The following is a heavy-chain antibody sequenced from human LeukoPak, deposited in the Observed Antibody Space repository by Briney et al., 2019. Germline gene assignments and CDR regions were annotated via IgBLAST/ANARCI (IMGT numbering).Heavy chain of an antibody. CDR3: ARGGLRYFDWLSV. Sequence: SETLSLTCAVYGGSFSGYYWSWIRQPPGKGLEWIGEINHSGSTNYNPSLKSRVTISVHTSKNQFSLKLSSVTAADTAVYYCARGGLRYFDWLSVWGQGTLVTVSS. V-gene: IGHV4-34*01. CDR1: GGSFSGYY. D-gene: IGHD3-9*01. CDR2: INHSGST. J-gene: IGHJ4*02.